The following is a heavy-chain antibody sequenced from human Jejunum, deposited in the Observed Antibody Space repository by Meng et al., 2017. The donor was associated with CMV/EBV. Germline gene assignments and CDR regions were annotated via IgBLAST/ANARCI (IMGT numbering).Heavy chain of an antibody. D-gene: IGHD2/OR15-2a*01. CDR2: ITSGGSFI. CDR3: ARESVYDGWFFDL. J-gene: IGHJ2*01. Sequence: SEFTFNKYNMNWVRQAPGKGLEWVSAITSGGSFIYYADSVRGRFTVSRDNAKNSLELHMNNLRAEDTAVYYCARESVYDGWFFDLWGRGTLGTVSS. V-gene: IGHV3-21*01. CDR1: EFTFNKYN.